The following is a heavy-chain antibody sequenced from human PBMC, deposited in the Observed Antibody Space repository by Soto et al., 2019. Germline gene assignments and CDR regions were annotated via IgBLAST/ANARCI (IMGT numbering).Heavy chain of an antibody. CDR2: ISYDGSNK. Sequence: QVQLVESGGGVVQPGRSRRLSCEASGFTFSSYAMHWVRQAPGKGLEWVAVISYDGSNKYYADSVKGRFTISRDNSKNTLYLQMNSLRAEDTAVYYCARGTSSGYYFDYWGQGTLVTVSS. J-gene: IGHJ4*02. CDR3: ARGTSSGYYFDY. V-gene: IGHV3-30-3*01. CDR1: GFTFSSYA. D-gene: IGHD3-22*01.